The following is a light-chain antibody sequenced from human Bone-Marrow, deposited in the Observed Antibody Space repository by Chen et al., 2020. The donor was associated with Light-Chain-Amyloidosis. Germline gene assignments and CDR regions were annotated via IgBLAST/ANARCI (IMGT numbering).Light chain of an antibody. J-gene: IGKJ3*01. Sequence: DIPMTQSPSPLSASIGDRVTITCRASQSISSWLAWYQQKPGKAPKLLISKASSLESGVPSRFSGSGSGTEITLTISSLQPDDFAAYYGQQYDSYSFTFGPGTKVDI. V-gene: IGKV1-5*03. CDR1: QSISSW. CDR2: KAS. CDR3: QQYDSYSFT.